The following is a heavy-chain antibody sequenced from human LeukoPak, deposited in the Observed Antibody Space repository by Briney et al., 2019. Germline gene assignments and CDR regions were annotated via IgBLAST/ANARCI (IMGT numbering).Heavy chain of an antibody. CDR2: INHSGST. D-gene: IGHD3-3*01. J-gene: IGHJ4*02. CDR3: ARGRLRSRFDY. V-gene: IGHV4-34*01. Sequence: SETLSLTCAVYGGSFGGYYWSWIRQPPGKGLEWIGEINHSGSTNYNPSLKSRVTISVDTSKNQFSLKLSSVTAADTAVYYCARGRLRSRFDYWGQGTLVTVSS. CDR1: GGSFGGYY.